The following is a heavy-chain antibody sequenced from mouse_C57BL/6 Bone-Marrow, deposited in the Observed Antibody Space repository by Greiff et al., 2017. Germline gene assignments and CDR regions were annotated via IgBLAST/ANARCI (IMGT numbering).Heavy chain of an antibody. CDR2: INPNNGGT. J-gene: IGHJ3*01. CDR3: ARDYYGSGPFAY. D-gene: IGHD1-1*01. Sequence: EVQLQQSGPELVKPGASVKISCKASGYTFTDYYMNWVKQSHGKSLEWIGDINPNNGGTSYNQKFKGKATLTVDNSSSTAYMELRSLTSEDSAVYYCARDYYGSGPFAYWGQGTLVTVSA. CDR1: GYTFTDYY. V-gene: IGHV1-26*01.